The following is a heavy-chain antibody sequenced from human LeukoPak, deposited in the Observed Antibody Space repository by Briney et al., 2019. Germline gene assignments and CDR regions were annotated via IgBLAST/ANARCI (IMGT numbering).Heavy chain of an antibody. CDR2: IYYSGST. CDR3: ARWYYDILTGYPTVDGYYYMDV. J-gene: IGHJ6*03. CDR1: GGSISSSSYY. D-gene: IGHD3-9*01. V-gene: IGHV4-39*07. Sequence: SETLSLTCTVSGGSISSSSYYWGWIRQSPGEGLEWIGNIYYSGSTYYNPSLKSRVTISVDTSKNQFSLKLSSVTAADTAVYYCARWYYDILTGYPTVDGYYYMDVWGKGTTVTVSS.